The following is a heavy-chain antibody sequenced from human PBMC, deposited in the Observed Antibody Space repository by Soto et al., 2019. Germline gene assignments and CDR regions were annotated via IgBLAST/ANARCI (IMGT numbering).Heavy chain of an antibody. CDR1: EFTFTDYN. Sequence: GALRLSCAGSEFTFTDYNFNWVRQAPGKGLEWVSSIDHSSAYTYYADSMKGRFTISRDDAANSLYLQMNSLRVEDTAIYFCATIRRSSGWPDYWGQGTQVTVSS. CDR3: ATIRRSSGWPDY. D-gene: IGHD3-10*01. CDR2: IDHSSAYT. V-gene: IGHV3-21*01. J-gene: IGHJ4*02.